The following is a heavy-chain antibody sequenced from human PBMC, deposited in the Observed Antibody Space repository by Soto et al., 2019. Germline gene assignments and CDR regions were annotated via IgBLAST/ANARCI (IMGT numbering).Heavy chain of an antibody. V-gene: IGHV4-59*08. J-gene: IGHJ6*03. CDR1: GGSISSYY. D-gene: IGHD2-15*01. CDR2: IYYSGST. CDR3: ARRGAEPGYYYYYYMDV. Sequence: SETLSLTCPVSGGSISSYYWSWIRQPPGKGLEWIGYIYYSGSTNYNPSLKSRVAISVDTSKNQFSLKLSSVTAADTAVYYCARRGAEPGYYYYYYMDVWGKGTTVTVSS.